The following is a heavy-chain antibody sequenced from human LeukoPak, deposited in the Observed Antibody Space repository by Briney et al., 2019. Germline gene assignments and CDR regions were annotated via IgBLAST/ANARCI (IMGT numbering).Heavy chain of an antibody. D-gene: IGHD3-22*01. CDR2: IYQSGSA. CDR3: ARLVSYYYDSSGQYYFDY. CDR1: GASVSSIGYS. V-gene: IGHV4-30-2*01. J-gene: IGHJ4*02. Sequence: SETLSLTCGVSGASVSSIGYSWSWIRQPPGRGLEWIGFIYQSGSASYNPSLQSRVTISIDKSKNQFSLNLSSVTAADTAVYYCARLVSYYYDSSGQYYFDYWGQGTLVTVSS.